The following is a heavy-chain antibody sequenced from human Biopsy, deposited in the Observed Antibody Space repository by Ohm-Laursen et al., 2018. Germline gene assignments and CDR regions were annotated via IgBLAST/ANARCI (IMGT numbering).Heavy chain of an antibody. CDR2: ISNSGNT. CDR1: GDSINSSY. Sequence: GTLSLTWTVSGDSINSSYRSWIRQPPGKGLEWIGFISNSGNTNYNPSLKSRVTISVDTSKNQISLKLDSATVADTAVFYCARRGSGGRSFDYWGQGSLVTVSS. D-gene: IGHD2-15*01. J-gene: IGHJ4*02. CDR3: ARRGSGGRSFDY. V-gene: IGHV4-59*08.